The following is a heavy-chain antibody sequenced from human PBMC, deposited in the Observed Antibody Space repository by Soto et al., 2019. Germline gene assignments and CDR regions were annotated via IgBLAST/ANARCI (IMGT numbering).Heavy chain of an antibody. J-gene: IGHJ4*02. CDR2: IFSNDEK. V-gene: IGHV2-26*01. CDR1: GFSLSNARMG. CDR3: ARIMTHRSNYFDY. D-gene: IGHD2-21*02. Sequence: SGPTLVNPTDTLTLTCTVSGFSLSNARMGVSWIRQPPGKALEWLAHIFSNDEKSYSTSLKSRLTISKDTSKSQVVLTMTNMDPVDTATYYCARIMTHRSNYFDYWGQGTLVTVSS.